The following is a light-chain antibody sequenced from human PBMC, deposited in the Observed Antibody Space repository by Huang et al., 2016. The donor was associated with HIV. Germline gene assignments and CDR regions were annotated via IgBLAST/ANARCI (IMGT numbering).Light chain of an antibody. Sequence: DVQMTQSPSTLSAYVGDRITITCRASQSINYYLAWYQQKAGKAPDLLIYKASTLDSGVPSRFSGSGSGTTFTLTISNLQPDDFATYYCQQYDSYWTFGQGTKVE. CDR2: KAS. CDR3: QQYDSYWT. J-gene: IGKJ1*01. CDR1: QSINYY. V-gene: IGKV1-5*03.